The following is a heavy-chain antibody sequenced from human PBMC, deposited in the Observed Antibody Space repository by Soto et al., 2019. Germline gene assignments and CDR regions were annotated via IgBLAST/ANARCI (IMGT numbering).Heavy chain of an antibody. Sequence: ASVKVSCKASGYTFTSYAMHWVRQAPGQRLEWMGWINAGNGNTKYSQKFQGRVTITRDTSASTAYMELSSLRSEDTAVYYCAGDPTYCSSTSCYPRRNFDYWGQGTLVTVSS. CDR3: AGDPTYCSSTSCYPRRNFDY. D-gene: IGHD2-2*01. J-gene: IGHJ4*02. CDR2: INAGNGNT. CDR1: GYTFTSYA. V-gene: IGHV1-3*01.